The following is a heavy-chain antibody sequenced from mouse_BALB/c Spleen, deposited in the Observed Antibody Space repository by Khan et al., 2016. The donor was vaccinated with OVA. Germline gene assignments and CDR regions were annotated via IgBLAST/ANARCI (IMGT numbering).Heavy chain of an antibody. V-gene: IGHV9-3-1*01. CDR3: ARPPYFSYVMVC. Sequence: QIQLVQSGPELKKPGETVKISCKASGYTFTNYGMNWVKQAPGKGLKWMGWINTYTGEPTYADDFKGRFAFSLETSASTAYLQINNLKNEDTATYFCARPPYFSYVMVCWGQGTSVTVSS. CDR1: GYTFTNYG. D-gene: IGHD2-10*01. J-gene: IGHJ4*01. CDR2: INTYTGEP.